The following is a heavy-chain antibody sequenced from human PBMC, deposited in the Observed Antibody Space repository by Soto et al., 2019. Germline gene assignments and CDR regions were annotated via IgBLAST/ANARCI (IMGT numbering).Heavy chain of an antibody. V-gene: IGHV2-5*02. CDR2: IYWDGDR. CDR3: AHRVPYNSYWDVGWFDP. J-gene: IGHJ5*02. Sequence: QITLKESGPTLLEPTQPLTLTCSFSGFSLTSSGVGVGWLRQAPGKALECLGIIYWDGDRRYNPSLRQRLTITKDTSKNQVVLTMTYMEPVDTATYSSAHRVPYNSYWDVGWFDPWGQGTLVTVS. D-gene: IGHD1-20*01. CDR1: GFSLTSSGVG.